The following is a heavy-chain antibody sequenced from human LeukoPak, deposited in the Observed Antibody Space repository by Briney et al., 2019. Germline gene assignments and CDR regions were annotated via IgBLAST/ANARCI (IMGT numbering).Heavy chain of an antibody. V-gene: IGHV4-34*01. Sequence: SETLSLTCAVYGGSFSDYYWSWIRQPPGKGLEWIGQINHSGSTNYNPSLKSRVTISVDTSKNQFSLKLSSGPAAETAVYYCARDHRITISSGINWFDPWGQGTLVTVSS. J-gene: IGHJ5*02. CDR2: INHSGST. CDR1: GGSFSDYY. CDR3: ARDHRITISSGINWFDP. D-gene: IGHD3-3*01.